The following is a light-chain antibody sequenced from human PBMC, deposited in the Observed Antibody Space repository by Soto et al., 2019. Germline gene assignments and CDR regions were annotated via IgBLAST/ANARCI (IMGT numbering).Light chain of an antibody. J-gene: IGKJ2*01. CDR1: QSVSTK. CDR3: QQYGGSPRT. CDR2: GAS. V-gene: IGKV3-15*01. Sequence: EIVMTQSPATLSVSPGERATLSCRASQSVSTKLAWYQQKPGQAPRLLIYGASTRATGIPARFSGSGSGTDFTLTISRLEPEDFAVYYCQQYGGSPRTFGQGTKLEIK.